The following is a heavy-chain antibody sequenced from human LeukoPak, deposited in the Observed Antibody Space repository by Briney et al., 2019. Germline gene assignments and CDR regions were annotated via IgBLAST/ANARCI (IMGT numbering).Heavy chain of an antibody. CDR3: SGRSGFSSIY. J-gene: IGHJ4*02. CDR1: GFTFTTHW. V-gene: IGHV3-7*01. Sequence: GGSLRLSCAASGFTFTTHWMNWVRQAPGGGLEGLANIKPDGSDKYYVDSVMGRFTTSRDNAKNLVYLQMNSLRTEDTAVYYCSGRSGFSSIYWGQGTLVTVSS. D-gene: IGHD6-19*01. CDR2: IKPDGSDK.